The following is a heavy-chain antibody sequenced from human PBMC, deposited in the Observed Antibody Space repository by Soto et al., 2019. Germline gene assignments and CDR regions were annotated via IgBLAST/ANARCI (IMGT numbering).Heavy chain of an antibody. CDR2: ISHSGST. Sequence: QVQLQESGPGLVNPSGTLSLTCAVSSGSISSSNWWSWVRQPPGKGLEWIGEISHSGSTNYNPSLSRRVTISVDKSKIQFTLKLSSVTAADKAVYYCARKNGYCRCARCSYYFDYWGQGTLVTVSS. CDR1: SGSISSSNW. CDR3: ARKNGYCRCARCSYYFDY. V-gene: IGHV4-4*02. J-gene: IGHJ4*02. D-gene: IGHD2-15*01.